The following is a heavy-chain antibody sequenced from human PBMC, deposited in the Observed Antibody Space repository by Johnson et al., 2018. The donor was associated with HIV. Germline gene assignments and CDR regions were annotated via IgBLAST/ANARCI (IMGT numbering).Heavy chain of an antibody. V-gene: IGHV3-30*14. CDR1: GFTFSSYA. D-gene: IGHD2-2*01. CDR3: ARQVYGSITSCSSAFDI. Sequence: QVQLVESGGGVVQPGRSLRLSCAASGFTFSSYAMHWVRQAPGKGLEWVAVISYDGSNKYYADSVKGRFTISRENAKNSLYLQMNSLRAGDTAVYYCARQVYGSITSCSSAFDIWGQGTVVTVSS. J-gene: IGHJ3*02. CDR2: ISYDGSNK.